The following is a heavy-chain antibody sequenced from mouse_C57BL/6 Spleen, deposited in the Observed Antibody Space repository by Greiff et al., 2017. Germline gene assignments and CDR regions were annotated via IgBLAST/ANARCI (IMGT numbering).Heavy chain of an antibody. CDR3: TRTNYYGSSFAD. V-gene: IGHV1-5*01. Sequence: EVQLQQSGTVLARPGASVKMSCTTSGYTFTSYWMHWVHQRPGQGLEWVGAINPGHSDTSYTEKIKGKATMPADNSASTAYMELSSLTNEDSAVYCGTRTNYYGSSFADWGQGTLVTVSA. D-gene: IGHD1-1*01. CDR2: INPGHSDT. CDR1: GYTFTSYW. J-gene: IGHJ3*01.